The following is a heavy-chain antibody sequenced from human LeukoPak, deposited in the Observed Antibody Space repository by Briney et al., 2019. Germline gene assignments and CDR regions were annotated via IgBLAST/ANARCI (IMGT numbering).Heavy chain of an antibody. CDR3: ARLRGWFDP. V-gene: IGHV4-39*07. CDR2: IYYSGST. J-gene: IGHJ5*02. Sequence: PSETLSLTCTVSGGSISSSSYYWGWIRQPPGKGLEWIGSIYYSGSTNYNPSLKSRVTISVDTSKNQFSLKLSSVTAADTAVYYCARLRGWFDPWGQGTLVTVSS. CDR1: GGSISSSSYY. D-gene: IGHD3-10*01.